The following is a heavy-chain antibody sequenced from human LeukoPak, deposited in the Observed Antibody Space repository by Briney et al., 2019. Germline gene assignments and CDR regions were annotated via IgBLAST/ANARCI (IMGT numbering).Heavy chain of an antibody. Sequence: SETLSLTCTVSGGSISSYYWSWIRQPPGKGREWIGSIYYSGSTYYNPSLKSRVTISVDTSKDQFSLKLSSVTAADTAVYYCARDGESRGFDYWGQGTLVTVSS. CDR1: GGSISSYY. CDR2: IYYSGST. CDR3: ARDGESRGFDY. D-gene: IGHD3-10*01. J-gene: IGHJ4*02. V-gene: IGHV4-39*07.